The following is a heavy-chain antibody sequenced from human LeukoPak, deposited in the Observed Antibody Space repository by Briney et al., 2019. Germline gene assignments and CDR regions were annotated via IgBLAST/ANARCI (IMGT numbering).Heavy chain of an antibody. D-gene: IGHD3-22*01. CDR2: ISTRSNYI. CDR3: VRGGYTMIKADAFDI. V-gene: IGHV3-21*01. CDR1: GFSFSGYD. Sequence: GGSLRLSCTASGFSFSGYDMNWVCQTPGKGLEWVASISTRSNYIYYAASLKGRFTVSRDNAKASLYLQVNNLRADDTGRYYCVRGGYTMIKADAFDIWGQGTLVIVSS. J-gene: IGHJ3*02.